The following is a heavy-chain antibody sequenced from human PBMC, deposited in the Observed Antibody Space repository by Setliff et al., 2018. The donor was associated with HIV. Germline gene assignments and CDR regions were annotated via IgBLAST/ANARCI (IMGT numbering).Heavy chain of an antibody. Sequence: GASVKVSCKASGYPFSGYGISWVRQAPGQGLEWMGWISAYSGDTNYAQKFQGRLTMTTDTSTSTAYMELRSLRSDDTALYYCASTRFGGPDNTPGGRIDFDSWGLGTLVTVSS. CDR3: ASTRFGGPDNTPGGRIDFDS. CDR2: ISAYSGDT. D-gene: IGHD2-15*01. CDR1: GYPFSGYG. V-gene: IGHV1-18*01. J-gene: IGHJ4*02.